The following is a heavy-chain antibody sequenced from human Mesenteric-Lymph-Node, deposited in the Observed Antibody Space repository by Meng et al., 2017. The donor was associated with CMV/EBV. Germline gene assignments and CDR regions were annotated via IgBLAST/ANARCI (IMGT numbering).Heavy chain of an antibody. V-gene: IGHV3-21*01. J-gene: IGHJ3*02. CDR2: ISSSSSYI. CDR1: GFTFSSYS. Sequence: GGSLRLSCAASGFTFSSYSMNWVRQAPGKGLEWVSSISSSSSYIYYADSVKGRFTISRDNAKNSLYLQMNSLRAEDTAVYYCARPTTVTNDAFDIWGQGTMVTVSS. CDR3: ARPTTVTNDAFDI. D-gene: IGHD4-17*01.